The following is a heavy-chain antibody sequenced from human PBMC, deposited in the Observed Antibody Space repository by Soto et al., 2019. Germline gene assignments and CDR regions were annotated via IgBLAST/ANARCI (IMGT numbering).Heavy chain of an antibody. D-gene: IGHD2-15*01. Sequence: EVQLVESGGGLVEPGGSIRLSCVASGFTFTKAYMTWVRQAPGKGLEWVGRIKGSHAGGTTDYATSVKGRFTISRDDSKNPLYLQMNSLKTEDTSVYYCATEGGYPGGNFYGAYWGQGTLVTVSS. CDR3: ATEGGYPGGNFYGAY. J-gene: IGHJ4*02. CDR1: GFTFTKAY. CDR2: IKGSHAGGTT. V-gene: IGHV3-15*01.